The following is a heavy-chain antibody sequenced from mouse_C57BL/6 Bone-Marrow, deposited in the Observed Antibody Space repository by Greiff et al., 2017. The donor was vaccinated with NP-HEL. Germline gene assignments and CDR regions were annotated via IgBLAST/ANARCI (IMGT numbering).Heavy chain of an antibody. CDR2: ISSGGSYT. J-gene: IGHJ2*01. CDR3: ARKTTADFDD. CDR1: GFTFSSYG. D-gene: IGHD1-2*01. V-gene: IGHV5-6*01. Sequence: EVKLMESGGDLVKPGGSLKLSCAASGFTFSSYGMSWVRQTPDKRLEWVATISSGGSYTSYPDSVKGRFTISRDNAKNTLYLQMSSLKSEDTAMYYCARKTTADFDDWGQGTTLTVSS.